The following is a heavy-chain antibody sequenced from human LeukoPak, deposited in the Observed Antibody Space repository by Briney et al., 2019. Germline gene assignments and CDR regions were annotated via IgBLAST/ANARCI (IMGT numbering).Heavy chain of an antibody. CDR1: GYTFTGYY. Sequence: GASVKVSCKASGYTFTGYYMHWVRQAPGQGLEWMGRINPNSGGTNYAQKFQGRVTMTRDTSISTAYMELSRLRSDDTAVYYCARSRITIFGVVDNWFGPWGQGTLVTVSS. CDR2: INPNSGGT. V-gene: IGHV1-2*06. J-gene: IGHJ5*02. CDR3: ARSRITIFGVVDNWFGP. D-gene: IGHD3-3*01.